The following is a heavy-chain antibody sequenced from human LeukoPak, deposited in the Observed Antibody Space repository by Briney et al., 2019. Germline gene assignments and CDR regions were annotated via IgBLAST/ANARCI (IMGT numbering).Heavy chain of an antibody. Sequence: PSETLSPTCTVSGGSISSDHYYWNWIRQPAGKGLEWIGRIYTGGSTNYNPSLKSRVTISIDTSKKQFSLKLSSVTAADTAVYYCARDSFDGSGYRPFDFWGQGTLVTVSS. D-gene: IGHD3-22*01. CDR3: ARDSFDGSGYRPFDF. V-gene: IGHV4-61*02. J-gene: IGHJ4*02. CDR1: GGSISSDHYY. CDR2: IYTGGST.